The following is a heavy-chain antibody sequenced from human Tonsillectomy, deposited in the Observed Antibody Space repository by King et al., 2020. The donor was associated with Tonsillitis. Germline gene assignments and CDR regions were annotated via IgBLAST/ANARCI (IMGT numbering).Heavy chain of an antibody. CDR2: IRYDGSNK. V-gene: IGHV3-30*02. J-gene: IGHJ6*02. D-gene: IGHD4-11*01. CDR1: GFTFSTYG. Sequence: VQLVESGGGVVQPGGSLSLSCAASGFTFSTYGMHWVRQAPGKGLEWVAFIRYDGSNKYYADSVKGRFTISRDNSKNTLSLQMNTLRADDTAVYYCSKEHYYSDFDYSDYDYYYYGLDIWGQGTTVTVSS. CDR3: SKEHYYSDFDYSDYDYYYYGLDI.